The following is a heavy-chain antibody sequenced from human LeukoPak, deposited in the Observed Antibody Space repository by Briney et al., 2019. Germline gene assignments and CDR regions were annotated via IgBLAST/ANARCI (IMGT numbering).Heavy chain of an antibody. CDR3: ARYRRAVAGGFGY. CDR2: INHSGST. D-gene: IGHD6-19*01. Sequence: SETLSLTCAVYGGPFSGYYWSWIRQPPGKGLEWIGEINHSGSTNYNPSLKSRVTISVDTSKNQFSLKLSSVTAADTAVYYCARYRRAVAGGFGYWGQGTLVTVSS. J-gene: IGHJ4*02. CDR1: GGPFSGYY. V-gene: IGHV4-34*01.